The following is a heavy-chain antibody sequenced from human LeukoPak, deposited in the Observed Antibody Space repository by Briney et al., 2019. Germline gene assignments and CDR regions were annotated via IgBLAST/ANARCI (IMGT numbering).Heavy chain of an antibody. CDR2: ISGGGGST. D-gene: IGHD6-19*01. Sequence: TGGSLRLSCAASGFTFSSYAMSWVRQAPGKGLEWVSAISGGGGSTYYADSVKGRFTISRDNSKNTLYLQMDSLRAEDTAVYYCAKVSQGAVAGTIFDYWGQGTLVTVSS. CDR3: AKVSQGAVAGTIFDY. V-gene: IGHV3-23*01. J-gene: IGHJ4*02. CDR1: GFTFSSYA.